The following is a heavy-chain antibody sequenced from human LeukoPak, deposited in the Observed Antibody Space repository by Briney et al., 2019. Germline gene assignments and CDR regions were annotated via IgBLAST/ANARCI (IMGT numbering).Heavy chain of an antibody. CDR2: ISYDGSNK. J-gene: IGHJ3*02. Sequence: PGGSLILSCAASGFTFSNYAMHWVRQAPGKGLEWVAVISYDGSNKYYTDSVKGRFTISGDSSKNTLYLQMNSLRAEDTAVYYCANRAYDAFDIWGQGTMVTVSS. D-gene: IGHD3-16*01. CDR1: GFTFSNYA. CDR3: ANRAYDAFDI. V-gene: IGHV3-30*04.